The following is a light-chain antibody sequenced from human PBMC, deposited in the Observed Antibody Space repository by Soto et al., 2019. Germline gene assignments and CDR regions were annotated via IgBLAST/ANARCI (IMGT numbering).Light chain of an antibody. Sequence: DLQLTQSPSSLSSYVGDSVTITCRASQSMSTYLNWYQQIPGKVPKVLIYSVSSLHNGVPSRFSGNGSGTDFTLPISSLQPEDFGTYYCQHSYSPPRSFCQGTQLESK. CDR1: QSMSTY. J-gene: IGKJ2*01. CDR2: SVS. V-gene: IGKV1-39*01. CDR3: QHSYSPPRS.